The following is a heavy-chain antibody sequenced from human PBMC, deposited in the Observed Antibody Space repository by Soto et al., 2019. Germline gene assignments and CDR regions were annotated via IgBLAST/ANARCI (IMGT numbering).Heavy chain of an antibody. V-gene: IGHV4-39*01. CDR2: IYYSGST. CDR3: ARQSPKPYYYYGMDV. J-gene: IGHJ6*02. Sequence: SETLSLTCTVSGGSISSSSYYWGWIRQPPGKGLEWIGSIYYSGSTYYNPSLKSRVTISIDTSKNQFSLKLSSVTAADTAVYYCARQSPKPYYYYGMDVWGQGTTVTVS. CDR1: GGSISSSSYY.